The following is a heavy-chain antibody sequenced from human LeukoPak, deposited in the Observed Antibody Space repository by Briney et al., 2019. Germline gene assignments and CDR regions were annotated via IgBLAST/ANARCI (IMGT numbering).Heavy chain of an antibody. Sequence: SETLSLTCTVSGGSISSSSYYWGWIRQPPGKGLEWLGSIHHSGSTYYNASLKSRVTISVDTSKNQFSLKLNSVTAADTAVYYCARASGYSYGWNWFDPWGQGTLVTVSS. V-gene: IGHV4-39*07. J-gene: IGHJ5*02. CDR3: ARASGYSYGWNWFDP. CDR1: GGSISSSSYY. CDR2: IHHSGST. D-gene: IGHD5-18*01.